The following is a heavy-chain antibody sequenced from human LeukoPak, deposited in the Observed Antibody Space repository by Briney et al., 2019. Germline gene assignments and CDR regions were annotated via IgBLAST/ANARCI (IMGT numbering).Heavy chain of an antibody. CDR1: GYTLPSYY. Sequence: ASVKVPCKASGYTLPSYYMHWARQAPRQALEWVGIINRRGGSTTYAQKFQGRVTMTRDTSTSTVYMELSSLRSEDTGVYYCARVPGNSGYDYYFDYWGQGSLDTVSS. CDR2: INRRGGST. J-gene: IGHJ4*02. V-gene: IGHV1-46*01. D-gene: IGHD5-12*01. CDR3: ARVPGNSGYDYYFDY.